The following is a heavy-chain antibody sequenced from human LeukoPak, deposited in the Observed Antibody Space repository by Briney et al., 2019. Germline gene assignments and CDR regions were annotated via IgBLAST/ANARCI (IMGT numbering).Heavy chain of an antibody. J-gene: IGHJ5*02. CDR1: GGSFSGYS. V-gene: IGHV4-34*12. Sequence: PSETLSLTCAVYGGSFSGYSWSWIRQPPGKGLEWVGEMIHSGSTNYNPSLKSRVTISVDTSKNQFSLKVSSVTAADTAVYYCARRRSYANWFDPWGQGTLVTVSS. D-gene: IGHD1-26*01. CDR2: MIHSGST. CDR3: ARRRSYANWFDP.